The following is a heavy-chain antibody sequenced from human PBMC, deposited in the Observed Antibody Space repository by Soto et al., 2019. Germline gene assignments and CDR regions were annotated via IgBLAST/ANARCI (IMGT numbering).Heavy chain of an antibody. CDR3: ARGLIRIAALLAY. Sequence: QVQLVQSGAEVKKPGASVKVSCKASGYTFTSYDINWVRQATGQGLEWMGWMNPNSGNTGYAQKFQGRVSKTSNTXISTAYMELSSLRSEDTAVYYCARGLIRIAALLAYWGQGTLVTVSS. CDR1: GYTFTSYD. J-gene: IGHJ4*02. V-gene: IGHV1-8*01. CDR2: MNPNSGNT. D-gene: IGHD6-13*01.